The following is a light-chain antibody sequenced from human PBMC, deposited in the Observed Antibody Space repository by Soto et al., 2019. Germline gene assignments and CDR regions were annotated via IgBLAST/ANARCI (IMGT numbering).Light chain of an antibody. CDR2: AAS. V-gene: IGKV1-9*01. CDR1: QGISYH. J-gene: IGKJ1*01. CDR3: QQLNSYPPT. Sequence: DIQLTQSPSFLSASVGDRVTITCRASQGISYHLSWYQEKPGKAPKLLIYAASTLQSGVPSRFSGSGSGTEFILTISSLRPEDFATYYCQQLNSYPPTFGQGTKVEIK.